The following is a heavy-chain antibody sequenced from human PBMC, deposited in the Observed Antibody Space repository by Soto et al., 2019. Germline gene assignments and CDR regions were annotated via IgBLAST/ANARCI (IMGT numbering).Heavy chain of an antibody. CDR2: INPNSGGT. J-gene: IGHJ4*02. Sequence: ASVKVSCKASGYTFTGYYMHWVRQAPGQGLEWMGWINPNSGGTNYAQKFEGWVTMTRDTSISTAYMELSRLRSDDTAVYYCARGPRYSGYAFDYWGQGTMATV. CDR1: GYTFTGYY. D-gene: IGHD5-12*01. CDR3: ARGPRYSGYAFDY. V-gene: IGHV1-2*04.